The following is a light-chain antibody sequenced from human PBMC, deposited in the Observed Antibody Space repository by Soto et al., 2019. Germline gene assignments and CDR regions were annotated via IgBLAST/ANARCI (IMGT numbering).Light chain of an antibody. Sequence: EIVLTQSPGTLSLSPGERATLSCRASQSVSSSYLAWYQQKPGQAPRLLIYGASGRATGIPDRFSGSGSGTDCTLTIIILAPEDFAVYYCQQYGSSPPVTFGQGTRLEI. J-gene: IGKJ5*01. CDR3: QQYGSSPPVT. V-gene: IGKV3-20*01. CDR1: QSVSSSY. CDR2: GAS.